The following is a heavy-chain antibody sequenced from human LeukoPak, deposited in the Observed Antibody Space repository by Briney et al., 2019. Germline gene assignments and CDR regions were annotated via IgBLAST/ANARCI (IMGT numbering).Heavy chain of an antibody. CDR1: GGSISSYY. J-gene: IGHJ4*02. Sequence: SETLSLTCTVSGGSISSYYWSWIRQPPGKGLEWIGYIYYSGSTNYNPSLKSRVTISVDTSKNQFSLKLSCVTAADTAVHYCARQVGSYTPFAYSGQGTLVTVSS. D-gene: IGHD1-26*01. V-gene: IGHV4-59*08. CDR2: IYYSGST. CDR3: ARQVGSYTPFAY.